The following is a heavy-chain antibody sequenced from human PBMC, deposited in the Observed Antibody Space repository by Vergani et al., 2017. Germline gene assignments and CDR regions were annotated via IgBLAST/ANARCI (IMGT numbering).Heavy chain of an antibody. CDR2: IRSKAYGQAT. Sequence: EVQLVTSGGGLVQPGGSLRLSCAASGFTFGYYAMDWFRQAPGQGLEWVGGIRSKAYGQATIYAASVKGRFTISRDDSKSIAYLQMNNLQTEDTAMYYCVRDQVTMLRGSDALDIWGQGTMVTVSS. CDR1: GFTFGYYA. V-gene: IGHV3-49*03. J-gene: IGHJ3*02. CDR3: VRDQVTMLRGSDALDI. D-gene: IGHD3-10*01.